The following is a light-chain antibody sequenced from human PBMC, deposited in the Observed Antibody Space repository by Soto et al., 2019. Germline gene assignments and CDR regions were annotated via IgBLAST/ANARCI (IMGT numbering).Light chain of an antibody. CDR1: SSNIGSNA. J-gene: IGLJ3*02. CDR3: AAWGESLNTWV. Sequence: QSVLTQPPSASGTPGQRVTISCSGSSSNIGSNAVSWYQHFPGTAPKVLIYSDDQRPSGVPDRFSGSKSGTSASLAISGRRAEDEADCFCAAWGESLNTWVFGGGTKLPAL. V-gene: IGLV1-44*01. CDR2: SDD.